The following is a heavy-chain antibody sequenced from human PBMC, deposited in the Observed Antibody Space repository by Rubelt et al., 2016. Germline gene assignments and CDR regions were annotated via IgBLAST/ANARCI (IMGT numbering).Heavy chain of an antibody. D-gene: IGHD2-21*02. CDR1: GGTFSSYA. Sequence: QVQLVQSGTEVKRPGSSVKVSCKASGGTFSSYAISWVRQAPGQGLEWMGRIIPILGIANYAQKFQGRVTITADKSTSTAYMELSSRRSEDTAVYYCASVLAVSANWFDPWGQGTLVIVSS. CDR3: ASVLAVSANWFDP. CDR2: IIPILGIA. J-gene: IGHJ5*02. V-gene: IGHV1-69*04.